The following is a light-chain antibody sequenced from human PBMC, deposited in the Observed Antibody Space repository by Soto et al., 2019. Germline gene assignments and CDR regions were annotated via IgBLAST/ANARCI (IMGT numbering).Light chain of an antibody. J-gene: IGLJ1*01. Sequence: QSALTQPASVSGSPGQSITISCTGTSSDVGGYNYVSWYQQHPGKAPKLIIYEVSNRHSGVSNRFSGSTSGNTASLTISGLQAEDEADYYCNAYTSKSTGVFGTGTKVTVL. CDR2: EVS. CDR1: SSDVGGYNY. CDR3: NAYTSKSTGV. V-gene: IGLV2-14*01.